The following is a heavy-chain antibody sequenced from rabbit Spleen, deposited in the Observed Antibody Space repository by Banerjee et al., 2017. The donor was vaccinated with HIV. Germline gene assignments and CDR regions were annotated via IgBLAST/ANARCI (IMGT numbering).Heavy chain of an antibody. Sequence: QEQLVESGGGLVQPEGSLALTCTVSGFSLSNKYAMCWVRQAPGKGLEWIACIYAGSSGSTYYASWAKGRFTISKTSSTTVTLQMTSLTAADAATYFCARGSWNNGDGWNLWGPGTLVTVS. CDR1: GFSLSNKYA. CDR3: ARGSWNNGDGWNL. V-gene: IGHV1S45*01. CDR2: IYAGSSGST. D-gene: IGHD2-1*01. J-gene: IGHJ4*01.